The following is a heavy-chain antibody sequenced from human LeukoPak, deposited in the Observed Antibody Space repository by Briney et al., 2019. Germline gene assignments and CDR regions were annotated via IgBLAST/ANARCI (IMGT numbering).Heavy chain of an antibody. CDR2: ISGTDGGT. CDR1: GFTFSSYA. Sequence: PGGSLTLSCAASGFTFSSYAMSWVRQAPGKGPEWVSAISGTDGGTFYAGSVTGRFTVSRDSSKNTLHLQMNSLRAEDTAVYYCAKGVRNSGWTGDYFDYWGLGTLVTVSS. D-gene: IGHD6-19*01. CDR3: AKGVRNSGWTGDYFDY. J-gene: IGHJ4*02. V-gene: IGHV3-23*01.